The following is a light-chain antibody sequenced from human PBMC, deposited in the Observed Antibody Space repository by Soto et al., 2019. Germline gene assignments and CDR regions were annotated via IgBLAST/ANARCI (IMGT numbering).Light chain of an antibody. CDR1: QSVSSSY. V-gene: IGKV3-20*01. CDR3: QQYGWTPWT. CDR2: DAS. Sequence: EIVLTQSPGTLSLSPGERATLSCRASQSVSSSYLAWYQQKPGQAPRLLIYDASSRATGIPDRFSGSGSGTDFTLTISRLEPEDFAVYYCQQYGWTPWTFGQGTKVEIK. J-gene: IGKJ1*01.